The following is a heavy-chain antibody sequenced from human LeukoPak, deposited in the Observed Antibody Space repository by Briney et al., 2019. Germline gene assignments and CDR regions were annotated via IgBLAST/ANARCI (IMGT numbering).Heavy chain of an antibody. CDR3: ATEPTYDSSPGDAFDI. D-gene: IGHD3-22*01. Sequence: ASVKVSCKVSGYTLTELSMHWVRQAPGKGLEWMGGFDPEDGETIYAQKFQGRVTMTEDTSTDTAYMELSSLRSEDPAVYYCATEPTYDSSPGDAFDIWGQGTMVTVSS. J-gene: IGHJ3*02. CDR2: FDPEDGET. CDR1: GYTLTELS. V-gene: IGHV1-24*01.